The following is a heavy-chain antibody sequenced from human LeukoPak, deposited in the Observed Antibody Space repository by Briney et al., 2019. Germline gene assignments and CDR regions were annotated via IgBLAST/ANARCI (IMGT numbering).Heavy chain of an antibody. D-gene: IGHD6-13*01. J-gene: IGHJ4*02. Sequence: GGSLRLSCAASGFTFSSYWMSWVRQAPGKGLEWVASINEDGSEKYYVDSVKARFTISRDNGKNSLFLQMSGLRADDTAVFYCARPFSSTWYKYWGQGALVTVSS. CDR3: ARPFSSTWYKY. CDR2: INEDGSEK. V-gene: IGHV3-7*01. CDR1: GFTFSSYW.